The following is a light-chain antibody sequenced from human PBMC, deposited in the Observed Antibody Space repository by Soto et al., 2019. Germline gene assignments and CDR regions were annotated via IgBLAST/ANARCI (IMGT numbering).Light chain of an antibody. J-gene: IGLJ1*01. CDR2: GNS. V-gene: IGLV1-40*01. CDR1: SSNIGAGYD. Sequence: QSALTQPPSVSGAPGQRVTISCTGSSSNIGAGYDVHWYQQLPGTAPKLLIYGNSNRPSGVPDRFSGSKSGTSASLAITGLQAEGEADYYCQSYDSSLSGSYVFGTGTKSPS. CDR3: QSYDSSLSGSYV.